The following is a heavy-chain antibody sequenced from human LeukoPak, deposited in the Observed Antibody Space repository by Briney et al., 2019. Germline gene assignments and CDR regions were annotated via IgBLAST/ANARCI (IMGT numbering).Heavy chain of an antibody. D-gene: IGHD3-22*01. Sequence: SETLSLTRTVSGGSISSSSYYWGWIRQPPGKGLEWIGSIYYSGSTYYNPSLKSRVTISVDTSKNQFSLKLSSVTAADTAVYYCARVYDSSGYYSFDYWGQGTLVTVSS. CDR3: ARVYDSSGYYSFDY. CDR2: IYYSGST. J-gene: IGHJ4*02. CDR1: GGSISSSSYY. V-gene: IGHV4-39*07.